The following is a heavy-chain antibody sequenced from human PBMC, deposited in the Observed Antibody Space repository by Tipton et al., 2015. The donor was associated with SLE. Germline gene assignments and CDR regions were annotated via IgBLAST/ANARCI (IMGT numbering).Heavy chain of an antibody. D-gene: IGHD3-16*01. J-gene: IGHJ4*02. Sequence: LVQSGAEVKVSCKASGYTFTSYYIHWVRQAPGQGLEWMGIIIPSAGSTNYAQKFQGRVTMTRDTSTSTVYMELTSLRFEDTAVYYCARNGGGLGYWGQGTLVTVSS. CDR1: GYTFTSYY. CDR3: ARNGGGLGY. CDR2: IIPSAGST. V-gene: IGHV1-46*01.